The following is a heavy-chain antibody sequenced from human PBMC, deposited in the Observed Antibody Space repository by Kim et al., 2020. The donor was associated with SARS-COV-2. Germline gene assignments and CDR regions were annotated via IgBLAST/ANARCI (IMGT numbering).Heavy chain of an antibody. CDR1: GFTFGDYA. Sequence: GGSLRLSCAASGFTFGDYAMHWVRQAPGKGLEWVSGISWNSGSIGYADSVKGRFTISRDNAKNSLYLQMNSLRAEDTALYYCAKDFSSGWYTSDWFDPWGQGTLVTVSS. CDR2: ISWNSGSI. J-gene: IGHJ5*02. D-gene: IGHD6-19*01. CDR3: AKDFSSGWYTSDWFDP. V-gene: IGHV3-9*01.